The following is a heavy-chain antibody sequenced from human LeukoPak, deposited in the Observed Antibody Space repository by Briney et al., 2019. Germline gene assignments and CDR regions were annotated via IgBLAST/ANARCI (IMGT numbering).Heavy chain of an antibody. D-gene: IGHD3-9*01. Sequence: PGGSLRLSCAASGFTFSSYTMNWVRQAPGKGLEWVSSISSDSNYIYYADSVKGRFTISRDNAWNSLYLQMDSLRAEDTAVYYCARKEKILTGYYDHWGQGTLVTVSS. CDR1: GFTFSSYT. J-gene: IGHJ5*02. CDR3: ARKEKILTGYYDH. CDR2: ISSDSNYI. V-gene: IGHV3-21*01.